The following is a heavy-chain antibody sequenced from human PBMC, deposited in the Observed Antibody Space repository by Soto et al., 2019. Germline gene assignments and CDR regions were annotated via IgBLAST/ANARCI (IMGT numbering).Heavy chain of an antibody. CDR1: GFTLDDYA. CDR3: AKDAGYGDSYSDAFDI. D-gene: IGHD4-17*01. J-gene: IGHJ3*02. CDR2: ISWNSGSI. Sequence: EVQLVESGGGLVQPGRSLRLSCAASGFTLDDYAMHWVRQAPGKGLEWVSGISWNSGSIGYADSVKGRFTISRDNAKNSLYLQMNSLRAEDTALYYCAKDAGYGDSYSDAFDIWGQGTMVTVSS. V-gene: IGHV3-9*01.